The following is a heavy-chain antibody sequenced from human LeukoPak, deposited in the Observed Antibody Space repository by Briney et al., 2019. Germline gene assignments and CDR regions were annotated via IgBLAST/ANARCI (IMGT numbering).Heavy chain of an antibody. Sequence: GGSLRLSCAASGFTFSSYSMNWVRQAPGKGLEWVSSISSSSSYIYYADSVKGRFTISRDNAKNSLYLQMNSLRAEDTAIYYCTKDQYSYGKPYFEYWGQGTLVTVSS. J-gene: IGHJ4*02. CDR2: ISSSSSYI. V-gene: IGHV3-21*04. D-gene: IGHD5-18*01. CDR1: GFTFSSYS. CDR3: TKDQYSYGKPYFEY.